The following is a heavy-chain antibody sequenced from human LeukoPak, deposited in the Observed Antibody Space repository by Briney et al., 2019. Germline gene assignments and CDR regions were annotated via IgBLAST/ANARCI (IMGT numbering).Heavy chain of an antibody. CDR3: TTGGCSSTSCQPGGYFDL. J-gene: IGHJ2*01. D-gene: IGHD2-2*01. CDR1: GFTLSDHY. CDR2: IKSKTDGGTT. V-gene: IGHV3-15*01. Sequence: GRSLRLSCAASGFTLSDHYIDWVRQAPGKGLEWVGRIKSKTDGGTTDYAAPVKGRFTISRDDSKNTLYLQMNSLKTEDTAVYYCTTGGCSSTSCQPGGYFDLWGRGTLVTVSS.